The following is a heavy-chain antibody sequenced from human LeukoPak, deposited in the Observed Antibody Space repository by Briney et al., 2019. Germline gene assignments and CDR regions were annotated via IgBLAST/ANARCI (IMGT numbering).Heavy chain of an antibody. CDR1: GYTFTGYY. V-gene: IGHV1-2*02. J-gene: IGHJ4*02. CDR2: INPNSGGT. Sequence: ASVKVSCKASGYTFTGYYIHWVRQAPGQGLEWMGWINPNSGGTNYAQKFQGRVTMTRDTSISTAYMELSRLRSDDTAVYYCAREGVAASGADIDYWGQGTLVTVSS. CDR3: AREGVAASGADIDY. D-gene: IGHD6-13*01.